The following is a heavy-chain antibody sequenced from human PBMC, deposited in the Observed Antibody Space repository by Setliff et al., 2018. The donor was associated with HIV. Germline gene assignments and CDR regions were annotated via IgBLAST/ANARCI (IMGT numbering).Heavy chain of an antibody. Sequence: SETLSLTCIVSGDSINSGSYYWGWIRQPPGKGLEWIGTIYNGGASHYNPSLKSRVIIFLDTSKNQFSLKLTSVTAADTAVYYCARSYCGGGLCFRGLDLWGQGTTVTVSS. D-gene: IGHD2-21*01. J-gene: IGHJ6*02. V-gene: IGHV4-39*07. CDR3: ARSYCGGGLCFRGLDL. CDR1: GDSINSGSYY. CDR2: IYNGGAS.